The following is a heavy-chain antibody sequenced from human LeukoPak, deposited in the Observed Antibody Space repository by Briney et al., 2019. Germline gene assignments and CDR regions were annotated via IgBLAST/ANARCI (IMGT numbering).Heavy chain of an antibody. Sequence: GRSLRLSCAASGFTFSSYAMHWVRQAPGKGLEWVAVISYDGSNKYYADSVKGRFTISRDNSKNTLYLQMNSLRAEDTAVYYCARGRTYYYMDVWGKGSTVTVSS. CDR2: ISYDGSNK. CDR3: ARGRTYYYMDV. CDR1: GFTFSSYA. V-gene: IGHV3-30-3*01. J-gene: IGHJ6*03.